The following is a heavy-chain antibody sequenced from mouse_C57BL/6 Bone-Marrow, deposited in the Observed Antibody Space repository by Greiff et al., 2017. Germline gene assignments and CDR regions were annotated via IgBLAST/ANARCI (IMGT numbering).Heavy chain of an antibody. CDR2: IWTGGGT. D-gene: IGHD3-1*01. Sequence: QVQLKESGPGLVAPSQSLSITCTVSGFSLTSYAISWVRQPPGKGLEWLGVIWTGGGTNYNSALQSRLSISKDNSKSQVFLKMNSLQTDDTARYYCAIRRARPRVLYYAMDYWGQGTSVTVSS. CDR3: AIRRARPRVLYYAMDY. CDR1: GFSLTSYA. V-gene: IGHV2-9-1*01. J-gene: IGHJ4*01.